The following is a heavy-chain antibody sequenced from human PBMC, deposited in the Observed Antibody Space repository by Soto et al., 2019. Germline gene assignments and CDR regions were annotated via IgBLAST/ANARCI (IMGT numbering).Heavy chain of an antibody. CDR2: ISYDGSNK. D-gene: IGHD6-19*01. V-gene: IGHV3-30*18. J-gene: IGHJ4*02. CDR3: AKGEAVAVYYFDY. Sequence: GGSLRLSCAASRFTFSQAWMSWVRQAPGRGLEWVAVISYDGSNKYYADSVKGRFTISRDNSKNTLYLQMNSLRAEDTAVYYCAKGEAVAVYYFDYWGQGTLVTVYS. CDR1: RFTFSQAW.